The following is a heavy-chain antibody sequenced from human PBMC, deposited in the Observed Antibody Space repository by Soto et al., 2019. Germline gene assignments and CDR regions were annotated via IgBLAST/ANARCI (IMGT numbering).Heavy chain of an antibody. CDR1: GFTFSSYW. CDR3: ASALIVVVPAADAFDI. D-gene: IGHD2-2*01. V-gene: IGHV3-7*01. CDR2: IKQDGSEK. J-gene: IGHJ3*02. Sequence: EVQLVESGGGLVQPGGSLRLSCAASGFTFSSYWMSWVRQAPGKGLEWVVNIKQDGSEKYYVDSVKGRFTISRDNAKNSLYLQMNSLRAEDTAVYYCASALIVVVPAADAFDIWGQGTMVTVSS.